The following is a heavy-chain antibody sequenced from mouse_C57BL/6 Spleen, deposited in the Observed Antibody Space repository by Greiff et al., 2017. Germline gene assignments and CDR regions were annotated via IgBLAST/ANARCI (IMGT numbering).Heavy chain of an antibody. CDR3: ERPDIEV. V-gene: IGHV1-69*01. CDR1: GYTFPSYW. CDR2: IYPSDSYT. J-gene: IGHJ1*03. Sequence: QVQLQQPGAELVMPGASVKMSCKASGYTFPSYWMHWVKQRPGQGLEWIGEIYPSDSYTNYNQKFKGKSTLTVDKSSSTAYMQLSSQTSEDAADYDCERPDIEVWGTGTTVTVAS.